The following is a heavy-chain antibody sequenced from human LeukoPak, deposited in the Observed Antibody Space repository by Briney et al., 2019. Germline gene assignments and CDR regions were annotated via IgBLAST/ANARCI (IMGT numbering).Heavy chain of an antibody. CDR1: GFTFSSYA. Sequence: GGSLRPSCAASGFTFSSYAMHWVRQAPGKGLEWVAVISYDGSNKYYADSVKGRFTISRDNSKNTLYLQMNSLRAEDTAVYYCAKDRGDRFGYYYYGMDVWGQGTTVTVSS. V-gene: IGHV3-30-3*01. CDR2: ISYDGSNK. J-gene: IGHJ6*02. D-gene: IGHD2-21*02. CDR3: AKDRGDRFGYYYYGMDV.